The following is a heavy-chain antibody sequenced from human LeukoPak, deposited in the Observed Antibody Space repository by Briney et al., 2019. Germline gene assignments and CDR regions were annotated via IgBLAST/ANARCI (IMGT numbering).Heavy chain of an antibody. Sequence: PGGSLRLSCAASGLTFSNAWMSWVRQAPGKGLEWVGRIKSKTDGGTTDYAAPVKGRFTISRDDSKNTLYLQMNSLKTEDTAVYYCTTDRGDCSGGSCYEVIDYWGQGTLVTVSS. V-gene: IGHV3-15*01. CDR1: GLTFSNAW. J-gene: IGHJ4*02. CDR3: TTDRGDCSGGSCYEVIDY. CDR2: IKSKTDGGTT. D-gene: IGHD2-15*01.